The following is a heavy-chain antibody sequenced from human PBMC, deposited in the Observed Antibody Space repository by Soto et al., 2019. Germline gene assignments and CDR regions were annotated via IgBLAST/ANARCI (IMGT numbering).Heavy chain of an antibody. J-gene: IGHJ4*02. D-gene: IGHD3-16*01. V-gene: IGHV4-59*01. CDR1: AASFSKYY. CDR2: IYFNGNT. CDR3: ASGTFGGIVLAH. Sequence: LSLTCTVSAASFSKYYWTWIRQPPGKDLEWIGYIYFNGNTKYNPSLEGRLTISIDTSKKEFSLKLTSVTAADAVVYYCASGTFGGIVLAHWGQGTLVTVSS.